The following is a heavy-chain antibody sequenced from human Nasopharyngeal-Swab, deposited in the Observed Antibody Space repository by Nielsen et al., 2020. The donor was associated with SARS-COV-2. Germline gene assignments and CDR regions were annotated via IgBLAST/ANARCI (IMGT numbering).Heavy chain of an antibody. J-gene: IGHJ4*02. CDR3: ARRRPILHLGEFSSSFDS. V-gene: IGHV3-30*03. CDR1: GFTFNNYG. Sequence: GESLKISCAVSGFTFNNYGMHWVRQAPGTGLEWVALISYEGSLKYYADSVKGRFTTSRDSSKNTVYLQMNSLRPEDTAVYYCARRRPILHLGEFSSSFDSWGQGTLVTVSS. CDR2: ISYEGSLK. D-gene: IGHD3-16*01.